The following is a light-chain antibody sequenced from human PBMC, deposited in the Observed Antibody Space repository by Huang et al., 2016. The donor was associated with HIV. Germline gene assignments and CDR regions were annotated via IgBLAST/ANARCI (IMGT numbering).Light chain of an antibody. V-gene: IGKV1-39*01. J-gene: IGKJ3*01. CDR1: QSVTKD. Sequence: DIQMTQSPSSLSASVGDRVTITCRATQSVTKDLNWYKQKPGIAPKLLIYGASSWQTGVPSRFRGSGSGTDFTLTISSLQPEDFATYYCQQSSSPPPTFGPGTKVDIK. CDR2: GAS. CDR3: QQSSSPPPT.